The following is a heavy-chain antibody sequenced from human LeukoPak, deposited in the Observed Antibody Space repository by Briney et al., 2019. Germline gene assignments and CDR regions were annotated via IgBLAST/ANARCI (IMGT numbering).Heavy chain of an antibody. J-gene: IGHJ6*03. V-gene: IGHV1-69*06. Sequence: LRASVKVSCKASGGTFSSYAISWVRQAPGQGLEWMGGIIPIFGTANYAQKFQGRVTITADKSTSTAYMELSSLRSEDTAVYYCARGEEYYYDSSGYKKPYYYYYYMDVWGKGTTVTVSS. CDR2: IIPIFGTA. CDR3: ARGEEYYYDSSGYKKPYYYYYYMDV. CDR1: GGTFSSYA. D-gene: IGHD3-22*01.